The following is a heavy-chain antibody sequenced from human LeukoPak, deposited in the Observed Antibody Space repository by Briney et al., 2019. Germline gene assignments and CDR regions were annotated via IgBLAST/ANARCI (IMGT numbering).Heavy chain of an antibody. V-gene: IGHV3-9*01. CDR1: GFTFSSYA. CDR3: AKDFFYNSSGYAAFDI. Sequence: PGGSLRLSCAASGFTFSSYAMSWVRQAPGKGLEWVSGISWLSDNIAYADSVKGRFTISRDNAKKSLYLQMNSLRAEDTALYYCAKDFFYNSSGYAAFDIWGQGTLVTVSS. CDR2: ISWLSDNI. D-gene: IGHD3-22*01. J-gene: IGHJ3*02.